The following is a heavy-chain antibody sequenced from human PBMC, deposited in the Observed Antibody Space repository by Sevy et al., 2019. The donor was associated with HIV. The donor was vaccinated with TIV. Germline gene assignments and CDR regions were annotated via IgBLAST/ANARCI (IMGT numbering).Heavy chain of an antibody. D-gene: IGHD3-22*01. V-gene: IGHV3-48*02. CDR3: VPNYYDSSGYYFGAEYFQH. Sequence: GGSLRLSCAASGFTFSSYSMNWVRQAPGKGLEWVSYISSSSSTIYYADSVKGRFTISRDNAKNSLYLQMNSLRDEDTAVYYCVPNYYDSSGYYFGAEYFQHWGQGTLVTVSS. J-gene: IGHJ1*01. CDR2: ISSSSSTI. CDR1: GFTFSSYS.